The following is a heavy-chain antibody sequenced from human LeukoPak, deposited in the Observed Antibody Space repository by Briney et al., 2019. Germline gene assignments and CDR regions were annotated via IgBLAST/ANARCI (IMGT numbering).Heavy chain of an antibody. V-gene: IGHV4-34*01. J-gene: IGHJ4*02. Sequence: SETLSLTCANYDGSFSGYYWSWIRQPPGKGLEWIGEINHSGSTNYNPSLKSRVTISVDTSKNQFSLKLSSVTAADTAVYYCARRCSEYFDYWGQGTLVTISS. D-gene: IGHD4-17*01. CDR3: ARRCSEYFDY. CDR1: DGSFSGYY. CDR2: INHSGST.